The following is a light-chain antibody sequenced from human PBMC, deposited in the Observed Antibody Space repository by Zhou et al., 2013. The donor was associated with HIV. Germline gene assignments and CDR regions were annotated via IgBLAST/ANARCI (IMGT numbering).Light chain of an antibody. Sequence: DIEVTQSPSSVSASIGDTVTITCRASQHISRWLVWYQQKPGKDPQVLISAASRLQSGVPSRFSGSGSGADFTLTINSLQPEDFATYFCQQSYSVPPTFGQGTKLEI. CDR1: QHISRW. CDR2: AAS. CDR3: QQSYSVPPT. J-gene: IGKJ2*01. V-gene: IGKV1-12*01.